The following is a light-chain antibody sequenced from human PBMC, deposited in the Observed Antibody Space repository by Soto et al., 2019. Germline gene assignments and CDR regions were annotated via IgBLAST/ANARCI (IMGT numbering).Light chain of an antibody. Sequence: EIVLTQSPGTLSLSPGERAILSCRASQSISINLAWYQQKPGQAPRLLIYAASYRATGVPARFSGSWSGTEFTLTISSLQSEDFAVYYCQQYNNWITFGQGTRLEI. J-gene: IGKJ5*01. V-gene: IGKV3-15*01. CDR3: QQYNNWIT. CDR1: QSISIN. CDR2: AAS.